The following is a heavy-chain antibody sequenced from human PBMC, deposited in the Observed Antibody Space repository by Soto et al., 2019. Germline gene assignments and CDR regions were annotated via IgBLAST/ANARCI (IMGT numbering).Heavy chain of an antibody. CDR3: ARDFGLPLRFDP. CDR2: IYTSAST. D-gene: IGHD3-10*01. Sequence: QVQLQESGPGLVKPSETLSLTCTVSGGSISSYYWSWIRQPAGKGLEWIGRIYTSASTNYNPSLKSRVTMSVDTSKNQCSVELSSVTAADTAVYYCARDFGLPLRFDPWGQGTLVTVSS. V-gene: IGHV4-4*07. CDR1: GGSISSYY. J-gene: IGHJ5*02.